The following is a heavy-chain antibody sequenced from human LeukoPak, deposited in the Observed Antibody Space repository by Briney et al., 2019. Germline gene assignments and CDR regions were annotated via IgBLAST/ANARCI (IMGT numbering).Heavy chain of an antibody. CDR3: AKDHYYGSGSYFPFDY. CDR1: GFTSSSYG. Sequence: GRSLRLSCAASGFTSSSYGMHWVRQAPGKGLEWVAVISYDGSNKYYADSVKGRFTISRDNSKNTLYLQMNSLRAEDTAVYYCAKDHYYGSGSYFPFDYWGQGTLVTVSS. D-gene: IGHD3-10*01. CDR2: ISYDGSNK. V-gene: IGHV3-30*18. J-gene: IGHJ4*02.